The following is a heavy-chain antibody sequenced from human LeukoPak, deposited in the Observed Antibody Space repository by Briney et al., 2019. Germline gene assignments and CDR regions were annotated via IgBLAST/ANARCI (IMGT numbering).Heavy chain of an antibody. CDR3: AATPHYSSSWTLDY. D-gene: IGHD6-13*01. CDR2: IVVGSGNT. V-gene: IGHV1-58*01. J-gene: IGHJ4*02. CDR1: GFTFTSSA. Sequence: GASVKVSCKASGFTFTSSAVQWVRLARGQRLEWIGWIVVGSGNTNYAQKFQERVTITRDMSTSTAYMELSSLRSEDTAVYYCAATPHYSSSWTLDYWGQGTLVTVSS.